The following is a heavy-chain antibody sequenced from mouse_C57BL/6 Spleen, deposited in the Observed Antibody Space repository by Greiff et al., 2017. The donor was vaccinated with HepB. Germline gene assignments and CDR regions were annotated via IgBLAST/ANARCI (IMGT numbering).Heavy chain of an antibody. Sequence: VQGVESGPGLVQPSQSLSITCTVSGFSLTSYGVHWVRQSPGKGLEWLGVIWSGGSTDYNAAFISRLSISKDNSKSQVFFKMNSLQADDTAIYYCARGSSPWYAMDYWGQGTSVTVSS. J-gene: IGHJ4*01. D-gene: IGHD1-1*01. CDR2: IWSGGST. CDR3: ARGSSPWYAMDY. CDR1: GFSLTSYG. V-gene: IGHV2-2*01.